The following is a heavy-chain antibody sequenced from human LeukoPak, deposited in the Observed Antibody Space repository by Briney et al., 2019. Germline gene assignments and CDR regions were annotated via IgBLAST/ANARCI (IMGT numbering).Heavy chain of an antibody. CDR1: GLIVSSNN. D-gene: IGHD6-19*01. J-gene: IGHJ5*02. V-gene: IGHV3-66*01. CDR2: IYSGGNT. CDR3: AKSAYSSGWFDDWFDP. Sequence: GGSLRLSCEASGLIVSSNNMNWVRQAPGKGLEWVSLIYSGGNTYYADSVKGRFTTSRDNSKNTLYLQMNSLRAEDTAVYYCAKSAYSSGWFDDWFDPWGQGTLVTVSS.